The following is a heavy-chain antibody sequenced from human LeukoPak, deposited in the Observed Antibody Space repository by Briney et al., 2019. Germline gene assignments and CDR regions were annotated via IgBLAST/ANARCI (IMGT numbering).Heavy chain of an antibody. Sequence: SSVKVSCKASGGTFNNSAISWVRQAPGQGLEGLGGIIPLFGTADYAQKFQGRVTITKDKSTRTVYLELTSLTSDDTAVYYCARDVHGDYGSGWFDPWGQGTLVSVSS. V-gene: IGHV1-69*05. CDR3: ARDVHGDYGSGWFDP. D-gene: IGHD4-17*01. CDR2: IIPLFGTA. J-gene: IGHJ5*02. CDR1: GGTFNNSA.